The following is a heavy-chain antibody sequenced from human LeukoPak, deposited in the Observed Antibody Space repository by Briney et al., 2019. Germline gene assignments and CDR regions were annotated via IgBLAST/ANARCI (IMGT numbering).Heavy chain of an antibody. V-gene: IGHV5-51*01. CDR1: GYSFTSYW. Sequence: GESLKISCKGSGYSFTSYWIGWVRQMPGKGLEWMGVIYPGDSDTRYSPSFQGQVTISADKSISTAYLQWSSLKASDTAMYYCARRSYYDSSGYQNLDYWGQGTLVTVSS. J-gene: IGHJ4*02. CDR3: ARRSYYDSSGYQNLDY. D-gene: IGHD3-22*01. CDR2: IYPGDSDT.